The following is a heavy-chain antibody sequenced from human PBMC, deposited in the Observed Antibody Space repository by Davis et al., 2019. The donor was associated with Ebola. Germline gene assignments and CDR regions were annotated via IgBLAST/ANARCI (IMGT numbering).Heavy chain of an antibody. CDR1: GYTFTGYY. D-gene: IGHD2-15*01. CDR3: AALEGYCSGGSCYDYYGMDV. Sequence: ASVKVSCKASGYTFTGYYMHWVRQAPGQGLEWMGWINPNSGGTNYTQKFQGRVTMTRDTSISTAYMELSRLRSDDTAVYYCAALEGYCSGGSCYDYYGMDVWGQGTTVTVSS. CDR2: INPNSGGT. J-gene: IGHJ6*02. V-gene: IGHV1-2*02.